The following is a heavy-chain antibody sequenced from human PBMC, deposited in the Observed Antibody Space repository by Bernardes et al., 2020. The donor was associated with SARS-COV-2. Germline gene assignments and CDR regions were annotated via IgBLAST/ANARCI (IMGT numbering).Heavy chain of an antibody. CDR3: ARVTGDCYGGDCGFDN. Sequence: TLSLTCTVSRASFNNDSLSWSWIPQPQGKGLEWIRFIYQSEDTYYNPSLKSRVTISLDRSKSQFSLKLTSVTAADAAVYYCARVTGDCYGGDCGFDNWGQGTLVTVSP. D-gene: IGHD2-21*01. V-gene: IGHV4-30-2*01. J-gene: IGHJ4*02. CDR2: IYQSEDT. CDR1: RASFNNDSLS.